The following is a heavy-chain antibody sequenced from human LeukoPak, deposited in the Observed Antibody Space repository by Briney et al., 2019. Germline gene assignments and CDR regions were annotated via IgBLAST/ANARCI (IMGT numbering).Heavy chain of an antibody. CDR2: IYSGGST. V-gene: IGHV3-53*01. Sequence: GGSLRLSCAASGFTVASNYMSWVRQAPGKGLEWVSVIYSGGSTYYADSVRGRFTISRDNSKNTVYLQMNSLRAEDTAMYYCARSKAYYYGSPGDYFDYWGPGTLVTVSS. CDR3: ARSKAYYYGSPGDYFDY. CDR1: GFTVASNY. D-gene: IGHD3-10*01. J-gene: IGHJ4*02.